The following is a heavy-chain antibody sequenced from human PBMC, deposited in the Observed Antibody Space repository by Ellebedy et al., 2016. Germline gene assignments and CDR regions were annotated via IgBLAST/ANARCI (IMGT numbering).Heavy chain of an antibody. CDR3: AKDRYRGRGWYLLDS. D-gene: IGHD6-19*01. J-gene: IGHJ4*02. Sequence: GESLKISXAASGFTFSGDWMSWVRQDPGKGLEWVSGISDTSETIKYADSVKGRFSISRDNSKNTLYLEMSSLRAEDTARYFCAKDRYRGRGWYLLDSWGQGTVVTVSS. V-gene: IGHV3-23*01. CDR2: ISDTSETI. CDR1: GFTFSGDW.